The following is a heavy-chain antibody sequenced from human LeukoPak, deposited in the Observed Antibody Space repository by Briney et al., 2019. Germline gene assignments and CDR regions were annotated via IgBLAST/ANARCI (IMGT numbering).Heavy chain of an antibody. CDR1: GGSISNTNW. CDR3: SRENGAFSPFGY. CDR2: ISLTGLT. Sequence: SGTLPLTCGVSGGSISNTNWWSWVRQPPGQGLEWIGEISLTGLTHCNPSLESRVTVSLDKSKNQLSLNLTSVTAADTAVYYCSRENGAFSPFGYWGQGTLVTVLS. V-gene: IGHV4-4*02. D-gene: IGHD2-8*01. J-gene: IGHJ4*02.